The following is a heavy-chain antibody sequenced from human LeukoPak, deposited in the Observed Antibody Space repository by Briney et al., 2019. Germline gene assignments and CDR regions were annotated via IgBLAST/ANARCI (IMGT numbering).Heavy chain of an antibody. J-gene: IGHJ4*02. CDR1: GFTFSSYA. CDR3: AAIPGIAAAVDY. V-gene: IGHV3-30-3*01. D-gene: IGHD6-13*01. CDR2: ISYDGSNK. Sequence: GGSLRLSCAASGFTFSSYAMHWVRQAPGKGLEWVAVISYDGSNKYYADSVKGRFTISRDNSKNTLYLQMNSLRAEDTAVYYCAAIPGIAAAVDYWGQGTLVTVSS.